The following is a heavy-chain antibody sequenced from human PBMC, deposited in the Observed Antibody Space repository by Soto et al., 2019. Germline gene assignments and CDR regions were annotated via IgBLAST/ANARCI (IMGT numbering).Heavy chain of an antibody. CDR2: ISYDGSNK. J-gene: IGHJ4*02. CDR1: GFTFSSYG. D-gene: IGHD3-10*01. Sequence: PGGSLRLSCAASGFTFSSYGMHWVRQAPGKGLEWVAVISYDGSNKYYADSVRGRFTISRDNSKKTLYLQMSSLRADDSAVYFCARGSKDSYPGSRIFDFWGRGTLVTVSS. CDR3: ARGSKDSYPGSRIFDF. V-gene: IGHV3-30*03.